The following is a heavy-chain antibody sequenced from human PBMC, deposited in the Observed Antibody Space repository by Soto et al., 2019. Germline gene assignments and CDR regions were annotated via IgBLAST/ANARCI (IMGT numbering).Heavy chain of an antibody. J-gene: IGHJ6*02. V-gene: IGHV1-69*01. Sequence: QVQLEQSGGEVKKPGSSVKVSCKASGVTFSKFSMTWVRQAPGLGLEWVGGIIPIFGTANYAQKFQGRVTITADESTSTAYLEVSNLRSEDTAVYYCAKVRYSSPMGYYYGMDVWGQGTAVTVSS. D-gene: IGHD6-19*01. CDR3: AKVRYSSPMGYYYGMDV. CDR1: GVTFSKFS. CDR2: IIPIFGTA.